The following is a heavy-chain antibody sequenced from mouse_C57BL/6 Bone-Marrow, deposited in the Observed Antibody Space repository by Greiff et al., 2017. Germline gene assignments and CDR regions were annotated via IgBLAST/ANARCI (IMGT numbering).Heavy chain of an antibody. J-gene: IGHJ1*03. CDR2: IYPGDGDT. Sequence: QVQLQQSGPELVKPGASVKISCKASGYAFSSSWMNWVKQRPGKGLEWIGRIYPGDGDTNYNGKFKGKATLTADKSSSTAYMQLSSLTSEDSAVYFCARWDYYGSSQYWYFDVWGTGTTVTVSS. CDR1: GYAFSSSW. D-gene: IGHD1-1*01. V-gene: IGHV1-82*01. CDR3: ARWDYYGSSQYWYFDV.